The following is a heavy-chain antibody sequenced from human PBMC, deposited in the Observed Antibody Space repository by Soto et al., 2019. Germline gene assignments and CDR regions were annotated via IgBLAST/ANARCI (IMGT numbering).Heavy chain of an antibody. V-gene: IGHV1-69*02. CDR1: GGTFSSYT. CDR3: ARAGVATETYYYYYGMDV. J-gene: IGHJ6*02. D-gene: IGHD5-12*01. CDR2: IIPILGIA. Sequence: QVQLVQSGAEVKKPGSSVKVSCKASGGTFSSYTISWVRQAPGQGLEWLGRIIPILGIANYAQKFQGRVTITAEKSTSTAYMELSSLRSEDTAVYYCARAGVATETYYYYYGMDVWGQGTTVTVSS.